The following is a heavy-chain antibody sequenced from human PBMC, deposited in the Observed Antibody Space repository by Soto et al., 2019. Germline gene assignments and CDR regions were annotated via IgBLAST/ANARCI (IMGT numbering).Heavy chain of an antibody. CDR2: ISAYNGNT. D-gene: IGHD5-12*01. CDR1: GYTFTSYG. Sequence: ASVKVSCKASGYTFTSYGISWVRPAPGQGLEWMGWISAYNGNTNYAQKLQGRVTMTTDTSTSTAYMELRSLRADDTAVYYCARDRERYSGYDFDYWGQGTLVTVSS. J-gene: IGHJ4*02. V-gene: IGHV1-18*01. CDR3: ARDRERYSGYDFDY.